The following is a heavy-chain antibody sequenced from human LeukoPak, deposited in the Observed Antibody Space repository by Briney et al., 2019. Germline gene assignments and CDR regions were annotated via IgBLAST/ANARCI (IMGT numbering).Heavy chain of an antibody. J-gene: IGHJ4*02. V-gene: IGHV4-39*01. CDR3: ASRGYTYSPLD. D-gene: IGHD5-18*01. Sequence: PSETLSLTCTVSGGSVSSSNYYWGWIRQPPGKGLEWIGSIYYSGSTYYNASLKSRVTISVDTSKKQFSLTLTSVTAADTAVYYCASRGYTYSPLDWGQGTLVSVSS. CDR2: IYYSGST. CDR1: GGSVSSSNYY.